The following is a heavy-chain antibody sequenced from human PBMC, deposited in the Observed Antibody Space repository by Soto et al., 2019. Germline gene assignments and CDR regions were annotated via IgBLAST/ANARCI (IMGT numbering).Heavy chain of an antibody. Sequence: QVQLVQPGAEVKKPGASVKFSCKASGYIFTNFYIHWVRQAPGQGLEWIGIINPNGGSTNYAQNFQCRVTMTRDTSTSTVYMYLSSLRSEDTAVYYCTRGLASGDYWGQGTLITVSS. CDR2: INPNGGST. J-gene: IGHJ4*02. V-gene: IGHV1-46*03. D-gene: IGHD6-6*01. CDR1: GYIFTNFY. CDR3: TRGLASGDY.